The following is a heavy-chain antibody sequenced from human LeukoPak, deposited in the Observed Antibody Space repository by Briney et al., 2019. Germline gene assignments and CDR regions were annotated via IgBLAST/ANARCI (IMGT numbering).Heavy chain of an antibody. J-gene: IGHJ4*02. Sequence: PGGSLRLSCAASEFTFSDYYMSWIRQAPGKGLECISYISSSSTYTNYADSVKGRFSISRDNAKNSLYLQMNSLRAEDTAVYFCARSRGRSGIPYFSDYWGQGTLVTVSS. CDR2: ISSSSTYT. D-gene: IGHD2-15*01. V-gene: IGHV3-11*06. CDR3: ARSRGRSGIPYFSDY. CDR1: EFTFSDYY.